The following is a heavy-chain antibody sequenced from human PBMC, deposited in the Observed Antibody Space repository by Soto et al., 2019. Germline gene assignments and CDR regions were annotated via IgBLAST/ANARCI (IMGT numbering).Heavy chain of an antibody. D-gene: IGHD2-2*01. V-gene: IGHV1-46*01. CDR1: GYTFTSYY. CDR3: ARVYDIVVVPAANERWFDP. Sequence: ASVKVSCKASGYTFTSYYMHWVRQAPGQGLEWMGIINPSGGSTSYAQKFQGRVTMTTDTSTSTAYMELRSLRSDDTAVYYCARVYDIVVVPAANERWFDPWGQGTLVTVSS. J-gene: IGHJ5*02. CDR2: INPSGGST.